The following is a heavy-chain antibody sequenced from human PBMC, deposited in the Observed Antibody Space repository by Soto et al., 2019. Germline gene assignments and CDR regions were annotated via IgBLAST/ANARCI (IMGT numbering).Heavy chain of an antibody. CDR2: ITTKGHGDIR. D-gene: IGHD3-10*01. CDR3: VKEYFGDVN. V-gene: IGHV3-15*01. CDR1: GFTPSDFC. Sequence: EVQLVESGGGVVKPGGSLRLSCAASGFTPSDFCMRWVRQAPGKGLESVARITTKGHGDIREYAAPVQGRFTISRYDSTDNLSMQINSLGAEDTGFYYWVKEYFGDVNWGQGTLVTVSS. J-gene: IGHJ4*02.